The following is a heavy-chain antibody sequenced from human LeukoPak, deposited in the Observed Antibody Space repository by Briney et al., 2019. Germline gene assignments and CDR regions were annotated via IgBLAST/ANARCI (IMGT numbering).Heavy chain of an antibody. CDR2: INSDGSST. J-gene: IGHJ4*02. CDR3: ARGRGSGLDY. D-gene: IGHD3-10*01. V-gene: IGHV3-74*01. CDR1: GFTFSGFW. Sequence: PGGSLRLSCAASGFTFSGFWMHWVRQTPGKGLVGVSRINSDGSSTNYADSVKGRFTISRDNAKNTLYLQMNSLRAEDMAVYYCARGRGSGLDYWGQGTLVTVSS.